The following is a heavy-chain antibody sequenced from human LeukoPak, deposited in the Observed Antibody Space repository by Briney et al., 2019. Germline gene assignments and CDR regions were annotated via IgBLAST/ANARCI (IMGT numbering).Heavy chain of an antibody. CDR2: ISGSDSST. D-gene: IGHD4-11*01. J-gene: IGHJ4*02. V-gene: IGHV3-23*01. Sequence: GGSLRLSCAASGFNFXSYGMNWVRQAPGKGLEWVSAISGSDSSTYYADSVKGRFTISRDNSKNTLYLQMNNLRAEDTAVYHCAGSNWMAHWGQGTLVTVSS. CDR3: AGSNWMAH. CDR1: GFNFXSYG.